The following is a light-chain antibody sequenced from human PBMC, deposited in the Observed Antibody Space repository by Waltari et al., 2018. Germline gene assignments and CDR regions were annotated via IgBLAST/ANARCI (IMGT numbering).Light chain of an antibody. CDR1: SSDVGSYTL. J-gene: IGLJ2*01. Sequence: QSALTQPASVSGSPGQSITISCTGTSSDVGSYTLVSWYQQHPGKAPKLMIYEVSKPPSGVSNRFSGSKSGNTASLTISGLQAEDEADYYCCSYAGSSTLVFGGGTKLTVL. CDR2: EVS. V-gene: IGLV2-23*02. CDR3: CSYAGSSTLV.